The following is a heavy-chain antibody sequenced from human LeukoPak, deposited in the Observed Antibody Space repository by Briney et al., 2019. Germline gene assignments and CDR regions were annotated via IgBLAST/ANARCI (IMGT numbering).Heavy chain of an antibody. CDR3: ARSGNYDC. V-gene: IGHV3-48*02. Sequence: GGSLRLSCAASGFTFSSYSMSWVRQAPGKGLEWVSCISSTSSTIYYADSVKGRFTISRDNAKNSLYLQMSSLRDEDTAVYYCARSGNYDCWGQGTLVTVSS. D-gene: IGHD1-1*01. CDR1: GFTFSSYS. J-gene: IGHJ4*02. CDR2: ISSTSSTI.